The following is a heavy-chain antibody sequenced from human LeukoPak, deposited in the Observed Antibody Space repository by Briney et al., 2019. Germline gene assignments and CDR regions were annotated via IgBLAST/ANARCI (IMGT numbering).Heavy chain of an antibody. CDR2: INAGDGNT. Sequence: ASVKVSCKASGYTFTNNAMHWVRQAPGQRREGMGWINAGDGNTKYSQKFRGRVTITRDTSASTAYMELSSLRSEDTAVYYCARDGYYGSGSYYPFFDYWGQGTLVTVSS. V-gene: IGHV1-3*01. CDR3: ARDGYYGSGSYYPFFDY. J-gene: IGHJ4*02. D-gene: IGHD3-10*01. CDR1: GYTFTNNA.